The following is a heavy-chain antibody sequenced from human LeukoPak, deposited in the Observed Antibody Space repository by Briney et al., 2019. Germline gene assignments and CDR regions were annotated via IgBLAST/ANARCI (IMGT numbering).Heavy chain of an antibody. CDR2: IYYSGST. Sequence: PSETLSLTCTVSGGSISSGDYYWSWIRQPPGKGLEWSGYIYYSGSTYYTPSLKSRVTISVDTSKNQFSLKLSSVTAADTAVYYCARALGGPRDYYYGMDVWGQGTTVTVSS. D-gene: IGHD3-16*01. V-gene: IGHV4-30-4*01. CDR1: GGSISSGDYY. CDR3: ARALGGPRDYYYGMDV. J-gene: IGHJ6*02.